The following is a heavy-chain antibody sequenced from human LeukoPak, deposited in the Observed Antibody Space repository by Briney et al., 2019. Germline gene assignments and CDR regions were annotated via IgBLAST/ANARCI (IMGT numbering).Heavy chain of an antibody. Sequence: KSSETLSLTCAVYGGSFSGYYWSWIRQPPGKGLEWIGEINHSGSTNYNPSLKSRVTISVDTSKNQFSLKLSSGTAADTAVYYCARAARPTSDTSGSYWYYFDCWGQGILVAVSS. V-gene: IGHV4-34*01. D-gene: IGHD3-22*01. CDR3: ARAARPTSDTSGSYWYYFDC. J-gene: IGHJ4*02. CDR2: INHSGST. CDR1: GGSFSGYY.